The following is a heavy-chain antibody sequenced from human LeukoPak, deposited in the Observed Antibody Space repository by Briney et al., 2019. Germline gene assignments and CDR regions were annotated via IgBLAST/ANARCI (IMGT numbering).Heavy chain of an antibody. CDR2: IYYSGST. CDR1: GGSISSSSYY. Sequence: SETLSLTCTVSGGSISSSSYYWGWIRQPPGKGLEWIGSIYYSGSTYYNPSLKSRVTISVDTSKNQFSLKLSSVTAADTAVYYCARHRTMARGVGYYFDYWGQGTLVTVSS. D-gene: IGHD3-10*01. J-gene: IGHJ4*02. CDR3: ARHRTMARGVGYYFDY. V-gene: IGHV4-39*01.